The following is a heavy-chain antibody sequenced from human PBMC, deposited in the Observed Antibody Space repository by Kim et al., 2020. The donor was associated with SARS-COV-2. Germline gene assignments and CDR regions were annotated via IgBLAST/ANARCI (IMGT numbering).Heavy chain of an antibody. CDR3: ASPYSSAWRPPLY. V-gene: IGHV3-11*04. Sequence: YYSDSANGRFTISRDNAKNSLYLQMNNLRAEDTAVYYCASPYSSAWRPPLYWGQGALVTVSS. J-gene: IGHJ4*02. D-gene: IGHD6-19*01.